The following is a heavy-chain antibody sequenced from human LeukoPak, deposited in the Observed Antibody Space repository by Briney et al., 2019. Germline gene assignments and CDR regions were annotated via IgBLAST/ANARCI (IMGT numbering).Heavy chain of an antibody. V-gene: IGHV1-46*01. Sequence: GASVKVSCKASGYTFTSYYMHWVRQAPGQGLELMGIINPSGGSTSYAQKFQGRVTMTRDMSTSTVYMELSSLRSEDTAVYYCARDLYGYCSSTSCSPVEWGQGTLVTVSS. CDR3: ARDLYGYCSSTSCSPVE. CDR2: INPSGGST. J-gene: IGHJ4*02. CDR1: GYTFTSYY. D-gene: IGHD2-2*01.